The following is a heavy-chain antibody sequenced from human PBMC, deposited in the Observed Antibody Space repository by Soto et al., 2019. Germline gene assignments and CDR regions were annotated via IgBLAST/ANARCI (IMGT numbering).Heavy chain of an antibody. CDR2: INPSGSGT. D-gene: IGHD4-17*01. CDR1: GYTFTSYY. J-gene: IGHJ4*02. CDR3: TSDRFGYGDSGD. V-gene: IGHV1-46*01. Sequence: QVLLVQSGAEVKKPGASVKVSCKASGYTFTSYYMHWVRQAPGQGLEWMGVINPSGSGTYYAQKFQGRVNMTRDTSKSTAYMELSSLRSEDTAVYYCTSDRFGYGDSGDWGQGTLVTVSS.